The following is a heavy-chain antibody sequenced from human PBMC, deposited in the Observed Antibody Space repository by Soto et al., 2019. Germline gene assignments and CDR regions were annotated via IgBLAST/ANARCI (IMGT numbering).Heavy chain of an antibody. Sequence: QVQLVQSGAEVKKPGSSVKVSCKTSGDIFSGYSISWVRQAPGQGLEWMGGIIPIFGTTNYAQRFHGRVTMTADKSTSTVYLELYSLKSEETAVYYCARDLGSGYDPGDYWGQGTLVTVSS. D-gene: IGHD5-12*01. CDR2: IIPIFGTT. CDR1: GDIFSGYS. J-gene: IGHJ4*02. CDR3: ARDLGSGYDPGDY. V-gene: IGHV1-69*14.